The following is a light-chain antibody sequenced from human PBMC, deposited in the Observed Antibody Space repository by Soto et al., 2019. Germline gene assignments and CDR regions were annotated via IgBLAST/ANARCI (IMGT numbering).Light chain of an antibody. J-gene: IGKJ1*01. CDR2: GTS. Sequence: EIVFAQSPGSLCLSRGERGTLSCRASQSVSSNFLAWYQQKLGQAPRLLIYGTSNRATGIPDRFSGSGSGTDFTLTISRLEPEDFAVYYCQQYGSSPRTFGQGTKVDIK. V-gene: IGKV3-20*01. CDR3: QQYGSSPRT. CDR1: QSVSSNF.